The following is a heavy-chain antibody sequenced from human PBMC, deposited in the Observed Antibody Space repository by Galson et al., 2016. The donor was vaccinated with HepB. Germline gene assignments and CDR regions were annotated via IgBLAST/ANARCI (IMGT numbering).Heavy chain of an antibody. CDR2: IHHSDNP. D-gene: IGHD3-10*01. V-gene: IGHV4-4*02. J-gene: IGHJ4*02. Sequence: SETLSLTCAVSGGSITSAWWSWVRQPPGKGLEWIGEIHHSDNPNYNPSLEGRVIISVDKSRNQFSLKLSSVTAADTAVYYCARDSAAVYYKNNYDSWGQGTLVTVSS. CDR1: GGSITSAW. CDR3: ARDSAAVYYKNNYDS.